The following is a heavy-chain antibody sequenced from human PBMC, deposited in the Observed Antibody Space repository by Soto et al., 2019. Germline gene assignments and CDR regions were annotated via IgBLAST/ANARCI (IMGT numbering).Heavy chain of an antibody. D-gene: IGHD3-10*01. V-gene: IGHV3-66*01. CDR2: IYSGGST. J-gene: IGHJ4*02. CDR1: GFTVSSNY. Sequence: EVQLVESGGGLVQPGGSLRLSCAASGFTVSSNYMSWVRQAPGKGLEWVSVIYSGGSTYYADSVKGRFSISRDNSKNTLYHQMNNLRAEDTAVYYCARDRGITMVRGVISFDYWGQGTLVTVSS. CDR3: ARDRGITMVRGVISFDY.